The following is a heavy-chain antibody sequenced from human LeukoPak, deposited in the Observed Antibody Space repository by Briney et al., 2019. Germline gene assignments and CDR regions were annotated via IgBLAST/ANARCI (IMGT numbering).Heavy chain of an antibody. CDR2: ISGSGGNT. J-gene: IGHJ4*02. CDR3: AKAHPRGSIIMIVGAFDY. CDR1: GFTFSSYA. D-gene: IGHD3-22*01. Sequence: GGSLRLSCAASGFTFSSYAMSRVRQAPGKGLEWVSAISGSGGNTFYADSVKGRFTISRDKSKNTLYLQMTSLRAGDAVVYYCAKAHPRGSIIMIVGAFDYWGQGNLLTVSS. V-gene: IGHV3-23*01.